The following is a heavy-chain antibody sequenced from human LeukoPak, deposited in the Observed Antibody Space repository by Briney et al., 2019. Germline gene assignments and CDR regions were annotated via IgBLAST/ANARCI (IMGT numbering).Heavy chain of an antibody. V-gene: IGHV1-8*01. D-gene: IGHD3-10*01. CDR3: ARGTMLRGVVYS. J-gene: IGHJ4*02. Sequence: ASVKVSCKASGYTFTSYDVIWVRQATGQGLEWMGWMNPNTGNTGYAQHFQGRVTMTRDTSTGTAYMELSGLRSEDTAIYYCARGTMLRGVVYSWGRGTLVTVSS. CDR1: GYTFTSYD. CDR2: MNPNTGNT.